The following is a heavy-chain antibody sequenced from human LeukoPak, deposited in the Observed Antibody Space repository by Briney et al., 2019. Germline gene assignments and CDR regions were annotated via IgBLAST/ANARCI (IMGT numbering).Heavy chain of an antibody. CDR2: ISGSGGST. CDR1: GFTFSSYA. Sequence: GGSLRLSCAASGFTFSSYAMSWVRQAPGKGLEWVSAISGSGGSTFYADSVKGRFTISRDNSKNTLYLQMSSLRAEDTAVYYCANQGPIRGDYWGQGTLVAVSS. J-gene: IGHJ4*02. V-gene: IGHV3-23*01. CDR3: ANQGPIRGDY.